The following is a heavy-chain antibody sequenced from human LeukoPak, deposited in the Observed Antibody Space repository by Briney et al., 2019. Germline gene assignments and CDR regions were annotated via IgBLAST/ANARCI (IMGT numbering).Heavy chain of an antibody. D-gene: IGHD6-13*01. CDR3: ARGSMAAPLLNDY. V-gene: IGHV4-59*01. J-gene: IGHJ4*02. CDR2: IYYSGST. Sequence: SETLSLTCTVSDGSISSYYWSWIRQPPGKGLEWIGYIYYSGSTNYNPSLKSRVTISVDTSKNQFSLKLSSVTAADTAVYYCARGSMAAPLLNDYWGQGALVTVSS. CDR1: DGSISSYY.